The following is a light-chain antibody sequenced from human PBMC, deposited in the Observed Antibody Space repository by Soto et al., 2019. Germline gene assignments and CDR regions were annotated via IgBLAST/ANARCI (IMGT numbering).Light chain of an antibody. V-gene: IGLV2-14*01. Sequence: QSVLTQPASVSGSPGQSITISCTGTSSDVGGYNYVYWYQQYPGTAPKLMIYDVSNRPSGVSYRFSGSKSGTSASLAITGLQAEDEADYYCSSYTTSRTDVVFGGGTKLTVL. CDR1: SSDVGGYNY. CDR2: DVS. J-gene: IGLJ2*01. CDR3: SSYTTSRTDVV.